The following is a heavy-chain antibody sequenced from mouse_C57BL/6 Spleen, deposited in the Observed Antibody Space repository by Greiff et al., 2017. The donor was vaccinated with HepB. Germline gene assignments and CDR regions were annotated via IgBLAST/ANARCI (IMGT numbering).Heavy chain of an antibody. CDR2: INYDGSST. V-gene: IGHV5-16*01. D-gene: IGHD1-1*01. Sequence: EVMLVESEGGLVQPGSSMKLSCTASGFTFSDYYMAWVRQVPEKGLEWVANINYDGSSTYYLDSLKSRFIISRDNAKNILYLQMSSLKSEDTATYYCAREGYGSSDWYFDVWGTGTTVTVSS. J-gene: IGHJ1*03. CDR3: AREGYGSSDWYFDV. CDR1: GFTFSDYY.